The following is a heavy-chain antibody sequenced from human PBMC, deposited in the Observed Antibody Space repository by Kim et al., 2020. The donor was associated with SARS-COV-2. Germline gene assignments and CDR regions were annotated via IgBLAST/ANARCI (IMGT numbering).Heavy chain of an antibody. CDR2: ITYRGTS. Sequence: SETLSLTCTVSGDSISTDDYYWSWIRQLPGVGLECFGHITYRGTSYFNPSLKSRLAITADTFNNQFLLRLTSGTAADTAFYYCARGGEGLNASKWVDPSG. V-gene: IGHV4-31*03. J-gene: IGHJ5*02. CDR1: GDSISTDDYY. D-gene: IGHD3-10*01. CDR3: ARGGEGLNASKWVDP.